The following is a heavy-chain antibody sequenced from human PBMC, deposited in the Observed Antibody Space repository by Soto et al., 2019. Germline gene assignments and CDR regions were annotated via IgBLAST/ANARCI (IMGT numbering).Heavy chain of an antibody. CDR2: INPKSGAT. D-gene: IGHD3-22*01. J-gene: IGHJ3*02. Sequence: GASVKVSCKASGYIFSDYYVHWVRQAPGQGLEWMGCINPKSGATTYVQKFQGRVTMARDTSIATAYMDLTSLRSDDTAVYYCATWFHDTSVQDAFDIWGQGTAVTVSS. CDR3: ATWFHDTSVQDAFDI. V-gene: IGHV1-2*02. CDR1: GYIFSDYY.